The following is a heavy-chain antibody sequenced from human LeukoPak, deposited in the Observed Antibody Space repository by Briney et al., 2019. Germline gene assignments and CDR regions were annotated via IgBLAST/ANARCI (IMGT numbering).Heavy chain of an antibody. D-gene: IGHD3-22*01. CDR3: ARATYYYDSSGYFPSWFDP. CDR1: GYTFTSYD. Sequence: ASVKVSCKAPGYTFTSYDINWVRQATGQGLEWMGWMNPNSGNTGYAQKFQGRVTMTRNTSISTAYMELSSLRSEDTAVYYCARATYYYDSSGYFPSWFDPWGQGTLVTVSS. V-gene: IGHV1-8*01. CDR2: MNPNSGNT. J-gene: IGHJ5*02.